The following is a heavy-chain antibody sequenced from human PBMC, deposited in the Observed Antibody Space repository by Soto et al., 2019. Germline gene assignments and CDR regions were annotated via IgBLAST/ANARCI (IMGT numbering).Heavy chain of an antibody. CDR3: ARLGRGAVAGTD. V-gene: IGHV4-39*01. Sequence: LQLQESGPGLVKPSETLSLTCTVSGGSISSSSYYWGWIRQPPGKGLEWIGSIYYSGSTYYNPSLKSRVTISVDTSKNQFSLKLSSVTAADTAVYYCARLGRGAVAGTDWGQGTLVTVSS. D-gene: IGHD6-19*01. J-gene: IGHJ4*02. CDR1: GGSISSSSYY. CDR2: IYYSGST.